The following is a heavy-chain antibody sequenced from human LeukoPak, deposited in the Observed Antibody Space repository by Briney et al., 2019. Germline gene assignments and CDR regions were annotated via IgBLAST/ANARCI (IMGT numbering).Heavy chain of an antibody. Sequence: GGSLRPSCAASGFTFSSYAMSWVRQAPGKGLEWVSAISGSGGSTYYADSVKGRFTISRDNSKNTLYLQMNSLRAEDTAVYYCARVAYCSGGSCYSFDYWGQGTLVTVSS. V-gene: IGHV3-23*01. CDR1: GFTFSSYA. CDR3: ARVAYCSGGSCYSFDY. J-gene: IGHJ4*02. D-gene: IGHD2-15*01. CDR2: ISGSGGST.